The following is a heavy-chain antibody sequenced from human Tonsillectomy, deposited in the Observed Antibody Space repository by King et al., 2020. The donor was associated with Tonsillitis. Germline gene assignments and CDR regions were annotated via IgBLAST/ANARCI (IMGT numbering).Heavy chain of an antibody. CDR1: GYTFSRYG. CDR3: ARVDIVVVPATPNGGWFDP. V-gene: IGHV1-18*01. Sequence: VQSGAEVKKPGASVKVSCKASGYTFSRYGISWVRQAPGQGLEWMGCISAYNGNTNSAQKVQGRATMTTETSTSTAYMELRSLRSDDTAGYYCARVDIVVVPATPNGGWFDPWGQGTLVTVSS. J-gene: IGHJ5*02. D-gene: IGHD2-2*01. CDR2: ISAYNGNT.